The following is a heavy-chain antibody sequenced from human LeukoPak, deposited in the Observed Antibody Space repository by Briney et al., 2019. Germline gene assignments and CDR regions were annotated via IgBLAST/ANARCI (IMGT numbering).Heavy chain of an antibody. Sequence: SETLSLTCAVYGGSFSGYYWSWIRQPPGKGLEWIGEINRSGSTNYNPSLKSRVTISVDTSKNQFSLKLSSVTAADTAVYYCARGLAYCGGDCYNDAFDIWGQGTMVTVSS. CDR3: ARGLAYCGGDCYNDAFDI. J-gene: IGHJ3*02. V-gene: IGHV4-34*01. CDR2: INRSGST. D-gene: IGHD2-21*02. CDR1: GGSFSGYY.